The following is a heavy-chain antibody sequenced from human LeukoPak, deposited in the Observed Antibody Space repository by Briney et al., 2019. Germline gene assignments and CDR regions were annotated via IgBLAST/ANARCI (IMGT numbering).Heavy chain of an antibody. CDR1: GFTFSSYA. J-gene: IGHJ4*02. Sequence: GESLRLSCAASGFTFSSYAMSWVRQAPGKGLEWVSAISGSGGSTYYADSVKGRFTISRDNSKNTLYLQMNSLRAEDTAVYYCAKDRGLLGVGDYWGQGTLVTVSS. CDR2: ISGSGGST. V-gene: IGHV3-23*01. CDR3: AKDRGLLGVGDY. D-gene: IGHD2-8*02.